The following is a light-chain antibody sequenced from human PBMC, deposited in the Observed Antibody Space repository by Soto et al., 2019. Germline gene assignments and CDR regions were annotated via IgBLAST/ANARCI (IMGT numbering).Light chain of an antibody. Sequence: QSALTQPASVSGSPGQSITISCTGTSSDTAGYNYVSWYQQHPGKAPKLMIYEVSNRPSGVSNRFSGSQSGNTASLTISGLQAEDEANYYCRSYTTSNTPLYVFGTGTKV. CDR2: EVS. CDR1: SSDTAGYNY. CDR3: RSYTTSNTPLYV. J-gene: IGLJ1*01. V-gene: IGLV2-14*01.